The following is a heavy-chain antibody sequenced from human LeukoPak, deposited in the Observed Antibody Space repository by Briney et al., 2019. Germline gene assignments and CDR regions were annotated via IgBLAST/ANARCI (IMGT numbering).Heavy chain of an antibody. CDR1: GFTFDDYA. CDR2: ISWNSGSI. V-gene: IGHV3-9*01. CDR3: YTSCKPPYYMDV. J-gene: IGHJ6*03. Sequence: GRSLRLSCAASGFTFDDYAMHGVRQAPGRGLEWVSGISWNSGSIGYADSVKGRFTISRDNAKNSLYLQMNSLRAEDTALYYCYTSCKPPYYMDVWGKGTTVTVSS. D-gene: IGHD2-2*01.